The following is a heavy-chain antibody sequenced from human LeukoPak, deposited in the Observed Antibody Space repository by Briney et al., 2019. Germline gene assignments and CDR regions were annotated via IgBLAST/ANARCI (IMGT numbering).Heavy chain of an antibody. V-gene: IGHV4-31*03. CDR1: GGSISSGGYY. D-gene: IGHD3/OR15-3a*01. J-gene: IGHJ3*02. CDR3: ARISSRGLGFDM. CDR2: IYYSGST. Sequence: SQTLSLTCTVSGGSISSGGYYWSWIRQLPGNGLEWIGYIYYSGSTYYNPSLKSRVTISMDTSKNQLTLKLSSVTGAETAVYYCARISSRGLGFDMWGEGSVVTVSS.